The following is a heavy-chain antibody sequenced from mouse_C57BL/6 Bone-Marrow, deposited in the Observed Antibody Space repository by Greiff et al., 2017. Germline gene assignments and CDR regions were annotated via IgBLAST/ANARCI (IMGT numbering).Heavy chain of an antibody. CDR1: GFTFSNYW. V-gene: IGHV6-3*01. CDR3: TGGTTVVADY. Sequence: EVKLQESGGGLVQPGGSMKLSCVASGFTFSNYWMNWVRQSPEKGLEWVAQIRLKSDNYATHYAASVKGRFTISRDDSKSIVYLQMNNLRAEDTGIYYCTGGTTVVADYWGQGTTLTGSS. D-gene: IGHD1-1*01. J-gene: IGHJ2*01. CDR2: IRLKSDNYAT.